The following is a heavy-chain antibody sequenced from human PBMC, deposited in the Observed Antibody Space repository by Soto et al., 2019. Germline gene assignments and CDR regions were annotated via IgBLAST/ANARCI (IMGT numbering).Heavy chain of an antibody. CDR2: IIPVNGTA. CDR1: GYTFTSSG. J-gene: IGHJ2*01. Sequence: SVKVSCKASGYTFTSSGISWVRQAPGQGLEWMGGIIPVNGTANYAQQFQGRVTMTADESTSTAYMELSSLRSEDTAVFFFASAAKTEFYPVSMRHLNYSTVLW. CDR3: ASAAKTEFYPVSMRHLNYSTVL. V-gene: IGHV1-69*13. D-gene: IGHD4-4*01.